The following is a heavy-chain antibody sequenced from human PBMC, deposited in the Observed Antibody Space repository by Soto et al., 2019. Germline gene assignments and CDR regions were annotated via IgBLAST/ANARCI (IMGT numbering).Heavy chain of an antibody. D-gene: IGHD1-7*01. Sequence: SDTLSLTCTFNSGSIPSYYWSWIRQPPGKGLEWIGYIYYSGSTNYNPSLKSRVTISVDTSKNQFSLKLSSVTAADTAVYYCARRYGTTFDYWGQGTLVTVS. V-gene: IGHV4-59*07. CDR2: IYYSGST. J-gene: IGHJ4*02. CDR3: ARRYGTTFDY. CDR1: SGSIPSYY.